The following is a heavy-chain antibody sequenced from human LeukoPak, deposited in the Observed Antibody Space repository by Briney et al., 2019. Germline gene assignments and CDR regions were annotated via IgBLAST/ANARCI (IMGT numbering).Heavy chain of an antibody. Sequence: MSSETLSLTCAVYGGSFSGYYWSWIRQPPGKGLEWIGYIYYSGSTNYNPSLKSRVTISVDTSKNQFSLKLSSVTAADTAVYYCARSGLLWFGESPFDYWGQGTLVTVSS. J-gene: IGHJ4*02. CDR2: IYYSGST. CDR1: GGSFSGYY. D-gene: IGHD3-10*01. CDR3: ARSGLLWFGESPFDY. V-gene: IGHV4-59*01.